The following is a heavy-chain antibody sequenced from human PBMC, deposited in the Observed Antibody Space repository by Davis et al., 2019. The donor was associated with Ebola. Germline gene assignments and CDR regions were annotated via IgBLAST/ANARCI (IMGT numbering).Heavy chain of an antibody. CDR2: INHSGST. D-gene: IGHD3-22*01. V-gene: IGHV4-34*01. CDR1: GGSISSGDYY. Sequence: MPSETLSLTCAVSGGSISSGDYYWSWIRQPPGKGLEWIGEINHSGSTNYNPSLKSRVTISVDTSKNQFSLKLSSVTAADTAVYYCARRSSGYYHGRFDPWGQGTLVTVSS. J-gene: IGHJ5*02. CDR3: ARRSSGYYHGRFDP.